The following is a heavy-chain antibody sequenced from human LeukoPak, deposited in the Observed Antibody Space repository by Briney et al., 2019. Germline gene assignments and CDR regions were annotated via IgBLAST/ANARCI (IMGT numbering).Heavy chain of an antibody. CDR2: ISYDGSNK. Sequence: GGSLRLSCAASGFTFSSYAMHWVRQAPGKGLEWVAVISYDGSNKYYADSVKGRFTISRDNSKNTLYLQMNSLRAEDTAVYYCARLGYSSSALDLWGRGTLVTVSS. D-gene: IGHD6-6*01. J-gene: IGHJ2*01. CDR3: ARLGYSSSALDL. V-gene: IGHV3-30*01. CDR1: GFTFSSYA.